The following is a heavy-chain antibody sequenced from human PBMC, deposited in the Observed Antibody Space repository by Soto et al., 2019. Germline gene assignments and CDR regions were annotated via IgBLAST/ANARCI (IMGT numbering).Heavy chain of an antibody. J-gene: IGHJ5*02. CDR1: GDAISRGGYY. Sequence: QVQLQESGPGLVKPSQTLSLTCTVSGDAISRGGYYWGWIRQHPGKGLQWLGYSYYSGNTYYSPSRRGRYTISVSMSENPFALKLTSGTAADTAVYYCVRCRGYTSSGTGGWWFDPWGQGTLVTVSS. D-gene: IGHD6-19*01. CDR3: VRCRGYTSSGTGGWWFDP. CDR2: SYYSGNT. V-gene: IGHV4-31*03.